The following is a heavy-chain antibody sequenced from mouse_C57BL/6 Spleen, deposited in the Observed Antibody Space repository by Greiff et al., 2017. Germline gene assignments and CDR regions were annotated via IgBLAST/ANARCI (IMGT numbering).Heavy chain of an antibody. Sequence: EVKVEESGGDLVKPGGSLKLSCAASGFTFSSYGMSWVRQTPDKRLEWVATISSGGSYTYYPDSVKGRFTISRDNAKNTLYLQMSSLKSDDTAMXYCARLITTVVATPYYFDYWGQGTTLTVSS. CDR1: GFTFSSYG. CDR2: ISSGGSYT. D-gene: IGHD1-1*01. CDR3: ARLITTVVATPYYFDY. J-gene: IGHJ2*01. V-gene: IGHV5-6*02.